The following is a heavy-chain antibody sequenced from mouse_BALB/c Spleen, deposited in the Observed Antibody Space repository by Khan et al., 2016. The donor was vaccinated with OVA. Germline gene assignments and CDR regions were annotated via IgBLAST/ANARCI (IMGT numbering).Heavy chain of an antibody. CDR2: VNPNNGGT. CDR1: GYSFTGYY. V-gene: IGHV1-26*01. D-gene: IGHD1-1*01. J-gene: IGHJ1*01. Sequence: EVQLQQSGPELVKPGASVKISCKASGYSFTGYYIHWVKQSHGKSLEWIGRVNPNNGGTSYNQKFKGKAILTVDKSSNTAYMELRSLTSEDSAVYSCAIYHGYFDVWGAGTTVTVSS. CDR3: AIYHGYFDV.